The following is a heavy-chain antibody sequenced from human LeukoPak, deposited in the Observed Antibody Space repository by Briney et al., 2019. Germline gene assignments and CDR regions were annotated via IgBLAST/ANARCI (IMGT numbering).Heavy chain of an antibody. J-gene: IGHJ3*02. D-gene: IGHD1-26*01. CDR3: AKVTGSSSYYAFDI. Sequence: GRSLRLSCAASGFTVSSNYMSWVRQAPGKGLEWVSAISGSGGSTYYADSVKGRFTISRDNSKNTLYLQMNSLRAEDTAVYYCAKVTGSSSYYAFDIWGQGTMVTVSS. CDR2: ISGSGGST. CDR1: GFTVSSNY. V-gene: IGHV3-23*01.